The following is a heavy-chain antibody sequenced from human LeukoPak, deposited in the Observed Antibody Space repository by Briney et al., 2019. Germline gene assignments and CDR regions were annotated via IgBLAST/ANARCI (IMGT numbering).Heavy chain of an antibody. Sequence: ASVTVSCKASGYTFTSYGISWVRRAPGQGLEWMGWISAYNGNTNYAQKLQGRVTMTTDTSTSTAYMELRSLRSDDTAVYYCASAGRDSSSWSYYYMDVWGKGTTVTVSS. V-gene: IGHV1-18*01. CDR3: ASAGRDSSSWSYYYMDV. J-gene: IGHJ6*03. CDR2: ISAYNGNT. D-gene: IGHD6-13*01. CDR1: GYTFTSYG.